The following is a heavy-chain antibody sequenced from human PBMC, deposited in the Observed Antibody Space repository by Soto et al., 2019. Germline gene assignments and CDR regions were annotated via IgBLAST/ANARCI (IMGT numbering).Heavy chain of an antibody. CDR2: ISSSSTI. V-gene: IGHV3-21*05. CDR1: GFTFSSYS. CDR3: AREGALKPFSS. J-gene: IGHJ5*02. Sequence: PGGSLRLSCAASGFTFSSYSMNWVRQAPGKGLEWVSYISSSSTIYYADSVRGRFTISRDNAKNSVYLQMDSLRVEDTAVYYCAREGALKPFSSWGQGALVTVSS.